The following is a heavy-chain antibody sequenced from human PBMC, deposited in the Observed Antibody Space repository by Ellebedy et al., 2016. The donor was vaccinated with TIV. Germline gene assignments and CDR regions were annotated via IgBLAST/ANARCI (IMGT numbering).Heavy chain of an antibody. D-gene: IGHD1-26*01. CDR2: ISAYNGNT. CDR1: GYTFTSYA. J-gene: IGHJ4*02. Sequence: ASVKVSCKVSGYTFTSYAMNWVRQAPGQGLEWMGWISAYNGNTNYAQKLQGRVTMTTDTSTSTAYMELRSLRSDDTAVYYCARDLEGAPLKWGQGTLVTVSS. V-gene: IGHV1-18*01. CDR3: ARDLEGAPLK.